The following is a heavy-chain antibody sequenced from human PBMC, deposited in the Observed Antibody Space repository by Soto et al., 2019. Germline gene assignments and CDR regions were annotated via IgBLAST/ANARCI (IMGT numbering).Heavy chain of an antibody. D-gene: IGHD3-22*01. J-gene: IGHJ4*02. V-gene: IGHV1-3*05. CDR2: INAGNGNT. Sequence: QVQLVQSGAEEKKPGASVKVSCKASGYTFTSYAMHWVRQAPGQRLEWMGWINAGNGNTKYSQKFQGRVTNTRDTSADTAYMELSSLRAEDTAVYYCARSSSYYFIDDYWGQGTLVTVSS. CDR1: GYTFTSYA. CDR3: ARSSSYYFIDDY.